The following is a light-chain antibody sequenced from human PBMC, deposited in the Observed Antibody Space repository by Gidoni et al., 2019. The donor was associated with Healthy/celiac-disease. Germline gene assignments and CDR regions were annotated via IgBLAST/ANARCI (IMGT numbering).Light chain of an antibody. CDR3: QQYNNWPRT. J-gene: IGKJ1*01. CDR2: GAS. Sequence: EIVMTQSPATLSVSPGERATLSCRASQSVSSNLAWYQQKPGQAPRVLIYGASTRATGIPARFSGSGSGTEFTLTISSLQSEDFAVYYCQQYNNWPRTFGKGTKVKSN. V-gene: IGKV3-15*01. CDR1: QSVSSN.